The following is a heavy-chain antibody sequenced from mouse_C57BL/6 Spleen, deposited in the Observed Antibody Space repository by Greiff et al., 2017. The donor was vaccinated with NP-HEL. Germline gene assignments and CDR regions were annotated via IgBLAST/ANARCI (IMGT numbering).Heavy chain of an antibody. CDR2: IDPSDSYT. CDR1: GYTFTSYW. J-gene: IGHJ3*01. V-gene: IGHV1-59*01. CDR3: ASLAY. Sequence: QVQLQQSGAELVRPGPSVKLSCKASGYTFTSYWMHWVKQRPGQGLEWIGVIDPSDSYTNYNQKFKGKATLTVDTSSSTAYMQLSSLTSEDSAVYYCASLAYWGQGTLVTVSA.